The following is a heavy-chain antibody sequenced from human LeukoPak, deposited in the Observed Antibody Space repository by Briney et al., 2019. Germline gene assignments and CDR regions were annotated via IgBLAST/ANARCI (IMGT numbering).Heavy chain of an antibody. CDR2: IYYSGST. CDR3: ARDSFSGYGRNFDH. Sequence: SETLSLTRTVSGGPVNSDRYYWSWIRQPPGKGLEWIGYIYYSGSTNYNPSLKSRVTISVDTSKNQFSLKLSSVTAADTAVYYCARDSFSGYGRNFDHWGQGTLVTVSS. CDR1: GGPVNSDRYY. V-gene: IGHV4-61*01. J-gene: IGHJ4*02. D-gene: IGHD5-12*01.